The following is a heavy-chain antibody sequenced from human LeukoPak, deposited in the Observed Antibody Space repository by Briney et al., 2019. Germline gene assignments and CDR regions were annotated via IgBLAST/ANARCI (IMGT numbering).Heavy chain of an antibody. V-gene: IGHV3-23*01. Sequence: GGSLRLSCAASGFTFSSYSMNWVRQAPGKGLEWVSDINGSGGRTYYADSVKGRFTISRDNSKSTLLLQMNSLRAEDTAVYYCAKVLTVLTYYFDYWGQGTLVTVSS. J-gene: IGHJ4*02. CDR1: GFTFSSYS. CDR2: INGSGGRT. CDR3: AKVLTVLTYYFDY. D-gene: IGHD4-23*01.